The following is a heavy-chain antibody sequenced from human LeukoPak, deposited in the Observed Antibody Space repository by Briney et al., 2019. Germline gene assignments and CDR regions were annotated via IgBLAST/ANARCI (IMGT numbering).Heavy chain of an antibody. J-gene: IGHJ2*01. CDR3: ARAMRRSWYFDL. V-gene: IGHV4-34*01. CDR1: GGSFSGYY. CDR2: INHSGST. D-gene: IGHD2-2*01. Sequence: SQTLSLTCAVYGGSFSGYYWSWIRQPPGKGLEWIGEINHSGSTNYNPSLKSRVTISVDTSKNQFSLKLSSVTAADTAVYYCARAMRRSWYFDLWGRGTLVTVSS.